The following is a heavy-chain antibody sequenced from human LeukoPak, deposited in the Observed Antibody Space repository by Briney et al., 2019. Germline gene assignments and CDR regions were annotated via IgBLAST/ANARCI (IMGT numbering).Heavy chain of an antibody. CDR3: ARDGDSSSINWFDP. J-gene: IGHJ5*02. CDR2: INHSGST. Sequence: PSETLSLTCAVYGGSFSGYYWSWIRQPPGKGLEWIGEINHSGSTNYNPSLKSRVTISVDTSKNQFSLKLSSVTAADTAVYYCARDGDSSSINWFDPWGQGTLVTVSS. V-gene: IGHV4-34*01. D-gene: IGHD6-13*01. CDR1: GGSFSGYY.